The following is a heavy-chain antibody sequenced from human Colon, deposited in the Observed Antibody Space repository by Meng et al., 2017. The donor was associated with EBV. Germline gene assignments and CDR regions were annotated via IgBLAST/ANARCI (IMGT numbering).Heavy chain of an antibody. CDR3: ARDQIGGDGWFDP. CDR2: IFYTGST. V-gene: IGHV4-30-4*01. J-gene: IGHJ5*02. Sequence: VPHQRACPRLVKSSKTLSLTCAVSGCFLTSGGYYWTWIRPPPGKGLEWIGYIFYTGSTYYNPSLKSRVTISLDTSKNQFSLKLSSVTAADTAVYYCARDQIGGDGWFDPWGRGTLVTVSS. CDR1: GCFLTSGGYY. D-gene: IGHD3-10*01.